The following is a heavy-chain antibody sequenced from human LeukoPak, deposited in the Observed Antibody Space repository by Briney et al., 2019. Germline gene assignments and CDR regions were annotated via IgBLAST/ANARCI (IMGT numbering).Heavy chain of an antibody. D-gene: IGHD6-19*01. V-gene: IGHV3-23*01. Sequence: GGSLRLSCVASGFTFSSYAMSWVRQAPGKGLEWVSAISGSGGSTYYADPVKGRFTISRDNSKNTLCLQMNSLRAEDTAVYYCAKDGAGYSSGRYFDYWGQGTLVTVSS. J-gene: IGHJ4*02. CDR2: ISGSGGST. CDR3: AKDGAGYSSGRYFDY. CDR1: GFTFSSYA.